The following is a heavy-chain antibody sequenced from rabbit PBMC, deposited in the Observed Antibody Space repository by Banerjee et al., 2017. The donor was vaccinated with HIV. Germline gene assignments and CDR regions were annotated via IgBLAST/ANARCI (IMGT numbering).Heavy chain of an antibody. Sequence: QLKESGGGLVQPGGSLKLSCKASGFDFSSYYMSWVRQAPGKGLEWIGYIDPVFGSTYYASWVNGRFTISSHNAQNTLYLQLNSLTAADTATYFCAREGISYSYDDPGLDLWGPGTLVTVS. V-gene: IGHV1S7*01. CDR3: AREGISYSYDDPGLDL. CDR1: GFDFSSYY. J-gene: IGHJ6*01. D-gene: IGHD2-1*01. CDR2: IDPVFGST.